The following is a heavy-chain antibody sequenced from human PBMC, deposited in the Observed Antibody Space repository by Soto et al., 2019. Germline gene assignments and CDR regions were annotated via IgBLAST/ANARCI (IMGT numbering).Heavy chain of an antibody. CDR3: ARGEKEWLVMGAYYGMDV. CDR1: GFTFSSYG. V-gene: IGHV3-33*01. J-gene: IGHJ6*02. Sequence: GGSLRLSCAASGFTFSSYGMHWVRQAPGKGLEWVAVIWYDGSNKYYADSVKGRFTISRDNSKNTLYLQMNSLRAEDTAVYYCARGEKEWLVMGAYYGMDVWGQGTTVTVSS. CDR2: IWYDGSNK. D-gene: IGHD6-19*01.